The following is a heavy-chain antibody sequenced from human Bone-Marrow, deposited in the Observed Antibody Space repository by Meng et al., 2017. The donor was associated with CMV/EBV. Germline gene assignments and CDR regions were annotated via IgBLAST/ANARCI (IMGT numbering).Heavy chain of an antibody. CDR2: INQDGSEK. D-gene: IGHD3-9*01. Sequence: GESLKISCGTSGFKLSIYWMTWVRQAPGRGLEWVANINQDGSEKYYVDSVKGRFTISRDNVKNSVWLQMNSLRAEDTGVYYCARRKILTGHRLDSWGQGTLVTGSS. J-gene: IGHJ4*02. CDR1: GFKLSIYW. V-gene: IGHV3-7*01. CDR3: ARRKILTGHRLDS.